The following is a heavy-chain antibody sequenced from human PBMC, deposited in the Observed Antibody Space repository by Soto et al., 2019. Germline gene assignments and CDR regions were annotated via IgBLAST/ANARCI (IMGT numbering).Heavy chain of an antibody. V-gene: IGHV3-23*01. Sequence: EVQLLESGGGLVRPGGSLRVSWAVSGFNFRNHAMSWVRQAPGKGLEWVSGISGHAGATYYPDSVTDRFTISRDNSRNTLYLQMNGLRAEDTAIYYCAKGRGGSGSLTPRVDFWGQGALVTVSS. D-gene: IGHD3-10*01. CDR3: AKGRGGSGSLTPRVDF. CDR1: GFNFRNHA. CDR2: ISGHAGAT. J-gene: IGHJ4*02.